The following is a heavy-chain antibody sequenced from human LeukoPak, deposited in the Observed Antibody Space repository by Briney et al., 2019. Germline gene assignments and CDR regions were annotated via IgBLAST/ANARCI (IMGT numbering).Heavy chain of an antibody. CDR2: ISGSGGST. V-gene: IGHV3-23*01. Sequence: GGSLRLSCAASGFTFSSYAMSWVRQAPGKGLEWVSVISGSGGSTYYADSVTGRFTISRDNSKNTLYLQMNSLRAEGTAVYYCAKALPLGDLYYDSSGYYFGYYFDYWGQGTLVTVSS. CDR3: AKALPLGDLYYDSSGYYFGYYFDY. D-gene: IGHD3-22*01. J-gene: IGHJ4*02. CDR1: GFTFSSYA.